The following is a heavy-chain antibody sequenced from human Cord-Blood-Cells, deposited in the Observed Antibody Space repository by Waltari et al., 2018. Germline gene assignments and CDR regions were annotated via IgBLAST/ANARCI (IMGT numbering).Heavy chain of an antibody. Sequence: QVQLQQWGAGLLKPSETLSLTCAVYGGSFSGYYWSWIRQPPGKGLEWIGEINHSGSTNYNPSRKSRVTISVDTSKIQFSLKLSSVTAADTAVYYCARSSSIAARGWDYWGQGTLVTVSS. V-gene: IGHV4-34*01. CDR1: GGSFSGYY. CDR3: ARSSSIAARGWDY. CDR2: INHSGST. J-gene: IGHJ4*02. D-gene: IGHD6-6*01.